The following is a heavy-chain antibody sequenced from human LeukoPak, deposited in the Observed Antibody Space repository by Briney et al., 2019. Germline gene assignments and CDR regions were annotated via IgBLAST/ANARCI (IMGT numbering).Heavy chain of an antibody. Sequence: SETLSLTCTVSGGSISSYYWSWIRQPPGKGLEWIGYIYYSGRTNYNPSLKSRVTISLHTSKRQSSLELTSVTSADTAVYYCARDSSGSSFKQLDSWGQGALVTVSS. V-gene: IGHV4-59*01. CDR1: GGSISSYY. D-gene: IGHD6-19*01. CDR2: IYYSGRT. CDR3: ARDSSGSSFKQLDS. J-gene: IGHJ4*02.